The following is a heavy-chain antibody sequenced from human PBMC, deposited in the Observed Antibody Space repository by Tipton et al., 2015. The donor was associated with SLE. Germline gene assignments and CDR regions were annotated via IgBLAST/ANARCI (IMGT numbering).Heavy chain of an antibody. CDR3: AREGSYHWFDP. J-gene: IGHJ5*02. V-gene: IGHV4-31*03. CDR2: IYFSGTT. CDR1: GGSINVGYY. Sequence: TLSLTCTVSGGSINVGYYWTWLRQYPGKGPEWIGNIYFSGTTSYNPSLKSRLTISLEKSQNQFSLKLSSATAADTAVYYCAREGSYHWFDPWGQGTLVTVSS.